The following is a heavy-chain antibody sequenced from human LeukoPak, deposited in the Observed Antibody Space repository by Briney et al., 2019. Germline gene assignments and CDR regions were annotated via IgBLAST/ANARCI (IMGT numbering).Heavy chain of an antibody. Sequence: GGSLRLSCAASGFTFSSSWMSWGRQAPGKGLEWVANINQDSTKTYYVDSVKGRFTISRDNAMNSLYLQMNSLRAEETAVYYCAGGNQLDYWGQGTLVTVSS. CDR2: INQDSTKT. D-gene: IGHD1-14*01. J-gene: IGHJ4*02. V-gene: IGHV3-7*05. CDR1: GFTFSSSW. CDR3: AGGNQLDY.